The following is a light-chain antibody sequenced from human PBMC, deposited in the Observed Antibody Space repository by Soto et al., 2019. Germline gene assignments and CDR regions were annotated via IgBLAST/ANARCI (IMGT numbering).Light chain of an antibody. V-gene: IGLV4-69*02. J-gene: IGLJ2*01. CDR3: QTWDTGIRV. CDR2: LNSDGSH. Sequence: QSALTQPPSASASLGASVKLTCTLSSRHSTYAIAWHQQQPEKGPRYSMKLNSDGSHSKGDGIPDRFSGSSSGAERYLTISSLQSEDEADYYCQTWDTGIRVFGGGTKLTVL. CDR1: SRHSTYA.